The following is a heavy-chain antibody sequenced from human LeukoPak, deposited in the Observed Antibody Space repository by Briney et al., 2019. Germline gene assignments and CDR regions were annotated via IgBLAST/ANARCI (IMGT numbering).Heavy chain of an antibody. D-gene: IGHD3-10*01. CDR2: IKGDGSDK. CDR1: GFTYTNYW. V-gene: IGHV3-7*03. CDR3: ARDLRFGGL. J-gene: IGHJ4*02. Sequence: GGSLRLSCVASGFTYTNYWMAWVRQAPGKGLEWVANIKGDGSDKNHADSVKGRFTISRDNAKNSLYLQMNSLRAEDTAVYYCARDLRFGGLWGQGTLVTVSS.